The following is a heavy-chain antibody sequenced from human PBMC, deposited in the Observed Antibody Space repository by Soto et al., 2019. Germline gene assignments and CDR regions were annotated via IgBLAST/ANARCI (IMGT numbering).Heavy chain of an antibody. J-gene: IGHJ4*02. CDR3: DSGGGFVSCDY. CDR1: GASITYGAYS. D-gene: IGHD3-10*01. CDR2: INHLETT. Sequence: SETLSLPCTVSGASITYGAYSWSWIRQTPGKGLEWIGYINHLETTFYNPSFESRLTLSIDRTKNQFSLNLKSMSAADRAVYFCDSGGGFVSCDYWGQGILVTVSS. V-gene: IGHV4-30-2*01.